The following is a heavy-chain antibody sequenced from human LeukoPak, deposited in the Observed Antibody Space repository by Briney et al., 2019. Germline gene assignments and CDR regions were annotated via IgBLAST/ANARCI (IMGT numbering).Heavy chain of an antibody. D-gene: IGHD3-16*02. CDR1: GFTFSNYA. V-gene: IGHV3-64*04. CDR2: ISSNGGST. CDR3: ARVEGIIDY. Sequence: PGGSLRLSCSASGFTFSNYAMHWVRQAPGKGLEYVSAISSNGGSTFYADSVKGRFTISRDNAKNSLYLQMNSLRAEDTAVYYCARVEGIIDYWGQGTLVTVSS. J-gene: IGHJ4*02.